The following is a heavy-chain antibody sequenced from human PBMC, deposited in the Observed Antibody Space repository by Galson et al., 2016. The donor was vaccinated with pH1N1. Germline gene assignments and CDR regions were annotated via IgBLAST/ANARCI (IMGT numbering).Heavy chain of an antibody. CDR3: ARHENYGSGSLDY. J-gene: IGHJ4*02. CDR2: IYPGDSDA. Sequence: QSGAEVKKSGESQKISCKVSGYSFTISWIGWVRQMPGKGLEWMGIIYPGDSDAIYSPSFEGQVTTSVDKSISTAYLQWTTLKASDTALYFCARHENYGSGSLDYWGQGTLVTVSS. CDR1: GYSFTISW. D-gene: IGHD3-10*01. V-gene: IGHV5-51*01.